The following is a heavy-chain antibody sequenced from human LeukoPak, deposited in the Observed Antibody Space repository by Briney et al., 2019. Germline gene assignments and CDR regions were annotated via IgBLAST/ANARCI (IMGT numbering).Heavy chain of an antibody. V-gene: IGHV3-66*01. CDR1: GFTVSSNY. CDR2: IYSGGST. CDR3: ARGHSYGFTYDY. Sequence: GGSLRLSCAASGFTVSSNYMSWVRQAPGKGLEWVSVIYSGGSTYYADSVKGRFTISRDNSKSTLYLQMNSLRAEDTAVYYCARGHSYGFTYDYWGQGTLVTVSS. J-gene: IGHJ4*02. D-gene: IGHD5-18*01.